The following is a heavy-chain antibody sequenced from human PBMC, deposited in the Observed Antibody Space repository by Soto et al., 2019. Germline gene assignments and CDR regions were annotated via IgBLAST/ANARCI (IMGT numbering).Heavy chain of an antibody. CDR2: FFIGGNT. CDR1: GGSISSSTYY. CDR3: ASFYDSPSGIAFDI. V-gene: IGHV4-39*07. J-gene: IGHJ3*02. D-gene: IGHD3-22*01. Sequence: LTCTVSGGSISSSTYYWGWMRQPPGKGLEWIASFFIGGNTYYNPSLKSRVTISVDTSKNQFSLKLSSVTAADTAVYYCASFYDSPSGIAFDIWGQGTMVTVSS.